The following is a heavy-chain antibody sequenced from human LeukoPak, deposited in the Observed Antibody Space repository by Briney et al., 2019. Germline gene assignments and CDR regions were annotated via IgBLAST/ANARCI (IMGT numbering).Heavy chain of an antibody. V-gene: IGHV3-15*01. D-gene: IGHD6-19*01. Sequence: PGGSLRLSCAASGFTFSNAWMSWVRQAPGKGLEWVGRIKSKTDGGTTDYAAPVKGRFTISRDDSKNTLYLQMNSLKTEDPAVYYCTTGSIAVAGTASYYYYSYGMDVWGQGTTVTVSS. CDR2: IKSKTDGGTT. CDR1: GFTFSNAW. J-gene: IGHJ6*02. CDR3: TTGSIAVAGTASYYYYSYGMDV.